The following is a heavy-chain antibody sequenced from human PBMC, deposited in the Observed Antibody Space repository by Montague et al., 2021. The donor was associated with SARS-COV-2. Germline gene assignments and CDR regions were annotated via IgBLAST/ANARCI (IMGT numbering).Heavy chain of an antibody. V-gene: IGHV4-59*01. CDR3: ARTGLGAYDILTGYTVNAFDM. CDR2: IYYSGST. CDR1: GFTFSSYS. Sequence: LRLSCAASGFTFSSYSMNWVRQAPGKGLEWVGRIYYSGSTNYNPSPKSRVTISVDTSKNQFSLKLSSVTAADTAVYYCARTGLGAYDILTGYTVNAFDMWGQGTMVTVSS. D-gene: IGHD3-9*01. J-gene: IGHJ3*02.